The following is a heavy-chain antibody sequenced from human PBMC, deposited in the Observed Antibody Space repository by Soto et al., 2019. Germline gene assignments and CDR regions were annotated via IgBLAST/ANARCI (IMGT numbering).Heavy chain of an antibody. CDR2: MNPNSGNT. CDR3: ARWDYGVYPRFDY. CDR1: GYTFTSHD. Sequence: QVQLVQSGAEVKKSGASVKVSCKASGYTFTSHDINWVRQATGQGLEWMGWMNPNSGNTGYAQKLQGRVTVPRNTSISTAYMELSSMRSEDTAVYYCARWDYGVYPRFDYWGQGTLVTVSS. J-gene: IGHJ4*02. D-gene: IGHD4-17*01. V-gene: IGHV1-8*01.